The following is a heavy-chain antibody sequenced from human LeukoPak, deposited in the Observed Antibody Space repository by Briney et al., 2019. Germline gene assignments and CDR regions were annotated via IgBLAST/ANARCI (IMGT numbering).Heavy chain of an antibody. V-gene: IGHV3-23*01. CDR2: ISGSGGST. CDR3: AKGGYSSSWYGEYYFDY. CDR1: GFTFSSYA. J-gene: IGHJ4*02. Sequence: GGSLRLSCAASGFTFSSYAMSWVRQAPGKGLEWVSAISGSGGSTYYADSVKGRFTISRDNSKNTLYLQMNSLRAEDTAVYYCAKGGYSSSWYGEYYFDYWGQGTLVTVSS. D-gene: IGHD6-13*01.